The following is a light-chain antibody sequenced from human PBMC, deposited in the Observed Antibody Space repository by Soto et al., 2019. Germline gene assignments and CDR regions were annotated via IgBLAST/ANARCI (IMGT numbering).Light chain of an antibody. V-gene: IGKV3-11*01. CDR1: KSVSTY. CDR2: DAF. CDR3: QQRSNWLWT. Sequence: EIVLTQSPATLSLSPGERATLSCRASKSVSTYLAWYQQRPGQAPRLLIYDAFNRATGIPARFSGSGSGTDFTLTISSLEPEDSAVYYCQQRSNWLWTFGQGTKVEIK. J-gene: IGKJ1*01.